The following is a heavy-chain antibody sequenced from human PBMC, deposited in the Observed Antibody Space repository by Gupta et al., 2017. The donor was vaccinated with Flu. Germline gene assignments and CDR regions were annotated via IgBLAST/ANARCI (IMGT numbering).Heavy chain of an antibody. D-gene: IGHD3-3*01. J-gene: IGHJ4*02. CDR3: AKEGYDFWSGYYFDY. CDR2: ISGSGGST. Sequence: EVQLLESGGGLVQPGGSLSLSCAASGFTFSSHAMSWVRQAPGKGLEWVSAISGSGGSTYYADSVKGRFTISRDNSKNTLYLQMNSLRAEDTAGYYCAKEGYDFWSGYYFDYWGQGSLVTVSS. V-gene: IGHV3-23*01. CDR1: GFTFSSHA.